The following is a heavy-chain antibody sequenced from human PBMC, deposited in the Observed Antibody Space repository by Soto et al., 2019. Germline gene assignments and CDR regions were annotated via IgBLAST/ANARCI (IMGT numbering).Heavy chain of an antibody. Sequence: QVKLVQSGAEVKKPGASVKVSCKTSGYTFTNYYMHWVRQAPGQGLEWMGIINPSGGSATYAQKFQGRVTMTRDTSTSTVYMELSSLRSEDTAVYYCASPVMITFGGFILTDYYYVMDVWGQGTTVTVSS. V-gene: IGHV1-46*03. CDR3: ASPVMITFGGFILTDYYYVMDV. J-gene: IGHJ6*02. CDR2: INPSGGSA. CDR1: GYTFTNYY. D-gene: IGHD3-16*01.